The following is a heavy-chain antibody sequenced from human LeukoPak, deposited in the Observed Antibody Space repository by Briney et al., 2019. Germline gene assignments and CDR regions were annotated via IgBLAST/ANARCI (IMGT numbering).Heavy chain of an antibody. J-gene: IGHJ3*02. CDR1: GGSISSSSYS. CDR2: IYYSGST. CDR3: ARDTHDYQNAFDI. D-gene: IGHD4-11*01. V-gene: IGHV4-39*07. Sequence: SETLSLTCTVSGGSISSSSYSWGWIRQPPGKGLEWIGSIYYSGSTYYNPSLKSRVTISVDTSKNQFSLKLSSVTAADTAVYYCARDTHDYQNAFDIWGQGTMVTVSS.